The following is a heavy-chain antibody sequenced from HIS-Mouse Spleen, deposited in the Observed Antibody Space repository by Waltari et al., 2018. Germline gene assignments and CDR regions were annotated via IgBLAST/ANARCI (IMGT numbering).Heavy chain of an antibody. CDR1: GFTFSSYA. Sequence: QVQLVESGGGVVQPGRSLRLSCAASGFTFSSYAMHWVRQAPGKGLEWVAVISYDGSNKYYADSVKGRFTISRDNSKNTLYLQMNSLRAEDTAVYYCARAWGLVAYFDYWGQGTLVTVSS. V-gene: IGHV3-30*04. CDR2: ISYDGSNK. D-gene: IGHD6-19*01. J-gene: IGHJ4*02. CDR3: ARAWGLVAYFDY.